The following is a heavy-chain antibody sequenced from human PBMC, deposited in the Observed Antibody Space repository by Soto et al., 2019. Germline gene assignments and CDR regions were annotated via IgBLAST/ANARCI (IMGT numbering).Heavy chain of an antibody. CDR2: ISGSGGST. Sequence: EVQLLESGGGLVQPGGSLRLSCATSGFTFSSYAMSWVRQAPGKGLEWVSAISGSGGSTYYADSVKGRFTISRDNSKNTLSLQMNSVRAEDTAVYDCARRSSVRDFVYWGQGTLVTVSS. D-gene: IGHD6-19*01. CDR1: GFTFSSYA. CDR3: ARRSSVRDFVY. V-gene: IGHV3-23*01. J-gene: IGHJ4*02.